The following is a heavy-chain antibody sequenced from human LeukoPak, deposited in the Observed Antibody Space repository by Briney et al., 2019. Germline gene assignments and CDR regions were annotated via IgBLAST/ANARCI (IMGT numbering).Heavy chain of an antibody. V-gene: IGHV4-31*03. CDR3: ASLAGGLAWVHDY. D-gene: IGHD3-16*01. CDR2: IYYSGRT. J-gene: IGHJ4*02. CDR1: GGSISSGGYY. Sequence: PSQTLSLTCTVSGGSISSGGYYWSWIRQHPGKGLEWIGYIYYSGRTYYNPSLKSRVTIPVDTSKNQFSLKLSSVTAADTAVYYCASLAGGLAWVHDYWGQGTLVTVSS.